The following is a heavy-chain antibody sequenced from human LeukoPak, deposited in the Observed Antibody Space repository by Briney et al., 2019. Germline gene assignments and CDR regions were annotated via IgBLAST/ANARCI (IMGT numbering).Heavy chain of an antibody. CDR1: GFPFSSYW. Sequence: GGSLRLSCVASGFPFSSYWMTWVRQAPGKGLEWVANIKQDGSKKSYVDSVKGQFTISRDNAKNSLYLQMNSLRAEDTANYCTRVGYIDEGIDYWGQGTLVTVSS. CDR3: TRVGYIDEGIDY. D-gene: IGHD5-24*01. CDR2: IKQDGSKK. J-gene: IGHJ4*02. V-gene: IGHV3-7*04.